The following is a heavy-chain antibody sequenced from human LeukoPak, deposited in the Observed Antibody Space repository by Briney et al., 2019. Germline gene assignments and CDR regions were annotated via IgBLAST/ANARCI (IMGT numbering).Heavy chain of an antibody. V-gene: IGHV4-31*03. D-gene: IGHD3-9*01. Sequence: PSETLSLTCTVSGGSISSGGYYWSWIRQHPGKGLEWIGYIYYSGSTYYNPSLKSRVTISVDTSKNQFSLKLSSVTAADTAVYYCARGTLRYFDWLSAGFDYWGQGTLVTVSS. CDR1: GGSISSGGYY. CDR2: IYYSGST. CDR3: ARGTLRYFDWLSAGFDY. J-gene: IGHJ4*02.